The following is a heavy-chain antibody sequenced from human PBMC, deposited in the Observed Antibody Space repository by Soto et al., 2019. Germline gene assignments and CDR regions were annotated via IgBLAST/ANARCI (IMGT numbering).Heavy chain of an antibody. J-gene: IGHJ4*02. V-gene: IGHV1-69*01. CDR3: ASERVAEMATGGYFDN. CDR1: GGTFSDLA. D-gene: IGHD5-12*01. Sequence: QVHLVQSGAEVKKPGSSVKVSCKTSGGTFSDLAFSWVRQAPRQGLEWVGGIIPLFGTPNYAREFQGRVSISADESSNTVYMEVRSLRSEDTAFDYCASERVAEMATGGYFDNWGQGTLVTVSS. CDR2: IIPLFGTP.